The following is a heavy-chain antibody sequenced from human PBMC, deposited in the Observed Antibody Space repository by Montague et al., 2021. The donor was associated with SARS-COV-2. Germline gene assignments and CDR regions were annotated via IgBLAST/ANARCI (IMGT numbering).Heavy chain of an antibody. D-gene: IGHD4-17*01. CDR2: IFYSGST. V-gene: IGHV4-39*07. CDR3: ARDGGTVITVLGVGYLRGGLNWFDP. CDR1: GGSISSSSYY. J-gene: IGHJ5*02. Sequence: SETLSLTCTASGGSISSSSYYWGWIRQPPGKGLEWIGNIFYSGSTFYNPSLKSRVTISVDTSKNQFSLKLSSVTAADTAVYYCARDGGTVITVLGVGYLRGGLNWFDPWGQGTLVTVSS.